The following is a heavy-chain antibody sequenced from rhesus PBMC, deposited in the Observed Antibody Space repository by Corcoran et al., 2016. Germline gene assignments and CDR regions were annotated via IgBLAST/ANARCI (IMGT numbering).Heavy chain of an antibody. Sequence: QVQLQQWGEGLVKPSETLSLTCAVYGGSISGYYYWSWVRQPPGKGLEWIGYIYGKSARTNYKPTHKNRVTISTDTSKNQVSLKLSSGTAADTAVYYCARGGTIFGLEYWGQGVLVTVSS. CDR1: GGSISGYYY. CDR3: ARGGTIFGLEY. V-gene: IGHV4-73*01. J-gene: IGHJ4*01. D-gene: IGHD3-3*01. CDR2: IYGKSART.